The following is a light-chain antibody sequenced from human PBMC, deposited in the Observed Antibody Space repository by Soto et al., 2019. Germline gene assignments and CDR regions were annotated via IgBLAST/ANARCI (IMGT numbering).Light chain of an antibody. Sequence: QSVLTQPASVSGSPGQSITISCTGTSGDVGGYNYVSWYQQHPGKVPRLMIYEVSNRPSGISNRFSGSKSGNTASLTLSGLQAEDEADYYCSSYTSSSTLVFGGGTKLTVL. CDR1: SGDVGGYNY. CDR2: EVS. CDR3: SSYTSSSTLV. V-gene: IGLV2-14*01. J-gene: IGLJ2*01.